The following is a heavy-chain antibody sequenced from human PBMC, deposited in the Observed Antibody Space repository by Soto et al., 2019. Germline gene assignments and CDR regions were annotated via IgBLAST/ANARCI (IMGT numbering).Heavy chain of an antibody. Sequence: QPGGSLRLSCAASGFTFGSYAMHWVRQAPGKGLEYVSAISSNGGSTYYANSVKGRFTISRDNSKNTLYLQMGSLRAEDMAVYYSARAKVDWLLGSVYYYGMDVWGQGTTVTVSS. D-gene: IGHD3-9*01. J-gene: IGHJ6*02. CDR1: GFTFGSYA. CDR3: ARAKVDWLLGSVYYYGMDV. CDR2: ISSNGGST. V-gene: IGHV3-64*01.